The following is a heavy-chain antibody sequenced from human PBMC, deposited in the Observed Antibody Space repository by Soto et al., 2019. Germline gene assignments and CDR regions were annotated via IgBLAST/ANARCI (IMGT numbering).Heavy chain of an antibody. CDR3: AREGYSYGYFDY. Sequence: TSETLSLTCTVSGGSISSGGYYWSWIRQHPGKGLEWIGYIYYSGSTYYNPSLKSRVTISVDTSKNQFSLKLSSVTAADTAVYYCAREGYSYGYFDYWGQGTLVTVSS. D-gene: IGHD5-18*01. J-gene: IGHJ4*02. CDR2: IYYSGST. V-gene: IGHV4-31*03. CDR1: GGSISSGGYY.